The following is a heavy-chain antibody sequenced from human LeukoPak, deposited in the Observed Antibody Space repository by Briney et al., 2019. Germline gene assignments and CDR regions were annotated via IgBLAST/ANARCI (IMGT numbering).Heavy chain of an antibody. V-gene: IGHV1-2*02. CDR3: VRWEMATIMVHI. D-gene: IGHD5-24*01. CDR1: GYTFTCYY. CDR2: INPNSGGT. Sequence: ASVTVSCKASGYTFTCYYMHGVRQAPGQGREGMGWINPNSGGTNYAQKFQGRVTITRDTSISTAYMELSRLRSDDTAVYYRVRWEMATIMVHIWGQGTMVTVSS. J-gene: IGHJ3*02.